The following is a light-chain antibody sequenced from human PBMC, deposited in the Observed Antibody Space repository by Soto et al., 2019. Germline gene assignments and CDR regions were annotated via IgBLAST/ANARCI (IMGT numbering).Light chain of an antibody. CDR2: GAS. CDR3: QHYGSSPPEFT. Sequence: EIVLTQSPGTLSLSPGERATLSCRASQSVSSNYLAWYQQRPGQAPRLLIFGASYRAAGIPDRFSGSGSGTDFILAISRLEPEDFAVYYCQHYGSSPPEFTFGPGTKVDCK. CDR1: QSVSSNY. J-gene: IGKJ3*01. V-gene: IGKV3-20*01.